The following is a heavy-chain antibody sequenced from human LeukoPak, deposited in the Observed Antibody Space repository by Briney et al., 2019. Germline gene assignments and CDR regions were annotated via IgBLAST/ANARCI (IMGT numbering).Heavy chain of an antibody. Sequence: PGGSLRLSCAASGFSFSGHWMNWVRQAPGKGLEYVSAVSSDGGSTYYADSVRGRFTISRDNSKNTLSLQMGSLRAEDTAVYYCVKAILFGSVSYYADWGQGTLVTVSS. CDR2: VSSDGGST. D-gene: IGHD3-22*01. V-gene: IGHV3-64D*09. J-gene: IGHJ4*02. CDR1: GFSFSGHW. CDR3: VKAILFGSVSYYAD.